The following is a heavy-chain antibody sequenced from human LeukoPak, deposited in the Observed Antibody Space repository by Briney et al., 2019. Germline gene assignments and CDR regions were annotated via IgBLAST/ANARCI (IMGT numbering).Heavy chain of an antibody. CDR2: INPNSGGT. J-gene: IGHJ4*02. Sequence: ASVKVSCKASGYTFTGYYMHWVRQAPGQGLEWMGWINPNSGGTNYAQKFQGRVTMTRDTSISTAYMELSRLRSDDTAVYYCARVVVGGSSGYYASGEGDYWGQGTVVTVSS. CDR1: GYTFTGYY. CDR3: ARVVVGGSSGYYASGEGDY. D-gene: IGHD3-22*01. V-gene: IGHV1-2*02.